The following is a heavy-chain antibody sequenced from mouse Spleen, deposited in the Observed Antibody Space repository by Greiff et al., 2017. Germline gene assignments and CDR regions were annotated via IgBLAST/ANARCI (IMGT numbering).Heavy chain of an antibody. J-gene: IGHJ4*01. CDR1: GFAFSSYD. Sequence: EVQVVESGGGLVKPGGSLKLSCAASGFAFSSYDMPWVRQTPGKRLEWVAYISSGGGSTYYPDTVKGRFTISRDNAKNTLYLQMSSLKSEDTAMYYCERHLYLIATPCYDMDYWGQGTTVTVSS. CDR2: ISSGGGST. D-gene: IGHD1-1*01. V-gene: IGHV5-12-1*01. CDR3: ERHLYLIATPCYDMDY.